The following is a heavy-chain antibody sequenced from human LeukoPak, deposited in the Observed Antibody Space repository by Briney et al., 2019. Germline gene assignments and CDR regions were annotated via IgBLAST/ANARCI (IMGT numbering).Heavy chain of an antibody. Sequence: GGSLRLSCAASGFTFNTYWMNWVRQAPGKGLEWVANIKQDGSEKYYVDSVKGRFTISRDNAKNSLYLQMNSLRAEDTAVYYCARDRYFDWSIDYWGQGTLVTVSS. CDR2: IKQDGSEK. D-gene: IGHD3-9*01. CDR1: GFTFNTYW. V-gene: IGHV3-7*01. CDR3: ARDRYFDWSIDY. J-gene: IGHJ4*02.